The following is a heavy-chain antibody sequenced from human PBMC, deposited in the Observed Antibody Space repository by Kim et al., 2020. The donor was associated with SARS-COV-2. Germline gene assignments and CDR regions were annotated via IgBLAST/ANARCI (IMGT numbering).Heavy chain of an antibody. CDR3: ARDLDGGTYKRRKGHYYYGMDV. CDR1: EFTFSSYA. J-gene: IGHJ6*02. V-gene: IGHV3-30*04. CDR2: VSSGGRQK. Sequence: GGSLRLSCAASEFTFSSYAMHWVRQVPGKGLEWVAVVSSGGRQKYYADSVKGRFTISRDNSKNTLYLQMNSLRREETAIYYCARDLDGGTYKRRKGHYYYGMDVWGQGTTVTVSS. D-gene: IGHD1-26*01.